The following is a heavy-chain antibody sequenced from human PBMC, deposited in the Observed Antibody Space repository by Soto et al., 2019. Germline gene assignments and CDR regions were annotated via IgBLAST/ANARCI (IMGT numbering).Heavy chain of an antibody. Sequence: QVQLVESGGGVVQPGRSLRLSCAASRFTFSSYGMHWVRQAPGKGLEWVAVISYDGTNKYYADSVNGRFTISRDNSKNTLYVQMNSLRAEDTAVYYCGKDSFRDSGSSYEPQPFDYWGQGTLVTVSS. J-gene: IGHJ4*02. CDR2: ISYDGTNK. CDR1: RFTFSSYG. CDR3: GKDSFRDSGSSYEPQPFDY. D-gene: IGHD1-26*01. V-gene: IGHV3-30*18.